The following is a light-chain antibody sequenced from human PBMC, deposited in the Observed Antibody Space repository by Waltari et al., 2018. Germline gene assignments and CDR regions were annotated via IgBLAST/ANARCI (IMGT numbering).Light chain of an antibody. CDR2: KAS. J-gene: IGKJ2*02. Sequence: DIQMTQSPSTLSASVGDRVTITCRASQSVGNWLAWYQQKPGKAPNLLIYKASSLESGVPSTFSGSGSGTDFTLTISSLQPDDFATYYCQQYFSGCTFGQGTNLEIK. V-gene: IGKV1-5*03. CDR3: QQYFSGCT. CDR1: QSVGNW.